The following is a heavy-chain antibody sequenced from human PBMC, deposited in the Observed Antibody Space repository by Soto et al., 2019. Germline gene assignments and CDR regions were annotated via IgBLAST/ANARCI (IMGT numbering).Heavy chain of an antibody. CDR2: IGGSGGGT. CDR3: ARDPSPYTSGWYGIDF. CDR1: GFTFSIYA. D-gene: IGHD6-19*01. J-gene: IGHJ4*01. Sequence: GGSLRLSCAASGFTFSIYAMSWVRQAPGKGLEWVSTIGGSGGGTSYADFVRGRFTISRDNSKNTLFLQMSSLTADDSAVYYCARDPSPYTSGWYGIDFWGLGTLVTVSS. V-gene: IGHV3-23*01.